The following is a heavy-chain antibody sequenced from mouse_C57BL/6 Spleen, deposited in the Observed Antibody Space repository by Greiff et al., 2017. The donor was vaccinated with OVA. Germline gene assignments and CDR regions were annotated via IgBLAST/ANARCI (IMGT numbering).Heavy chain of an antibody. CDR1: GYTFTSYW. V-gene: IGHV1-69*01. Sequence: VQLQQPGAELVMPGASVKLSCKASGYTFTSYWMHWVKQRPGQGLEWIGEIDPSDSYTNYNQKFKGKSTLTVDKSSSTAYMRLSSLTSEDSAVYYCARTCGPYDYDSSYAWYCDVWGTGTTVTVSS. D-gene: IGHD1-1*01. CDR3: ARTCGPYDYDSSYAWYCDV. CDR2: IDPSDSYT. J-gene: IGHJ1*03.